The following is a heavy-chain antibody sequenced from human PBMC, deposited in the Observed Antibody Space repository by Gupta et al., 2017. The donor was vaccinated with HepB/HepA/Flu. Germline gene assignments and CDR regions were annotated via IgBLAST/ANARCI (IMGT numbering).Heavy chain of an antibody. Sequence: EVQLVESGGGLVQPGGSLRLSCAASGFTFSSFEMTWVRQAPGKGLEWVSYISSRGSTTDYAEFVKGRFTISRNNAQKSLYLKMNSLRAEDTAIDYGARGAVASYGGQVTLVTVAS. CDR3: ARGAVASY. CDR2: ISSRGSTT. J-gene: IGHJ4*02. D-gene: IGHD6-19*01. CDR1: GFTFSSFE. V-gene: IGHV3-48*03.